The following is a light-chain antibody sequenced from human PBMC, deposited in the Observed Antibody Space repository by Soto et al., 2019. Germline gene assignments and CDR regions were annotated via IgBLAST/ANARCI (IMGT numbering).Light chain of an antibody. J-gene: IGKJ3*01. Sequence: EIVLTQFPATLSLSPGERATLSCRASQSVSSFLAWYQQKPGQAPRLLIYDASNRATGISARFSGSGTGTDFILTISSLEPEDFAVYYCQHRNYWAPFTFGPGTKVDI. CDR1: QSVSSF. V-gene: IGKV3-11*01. CDR2: DAS. CDR3: QHRNYWAPFT.